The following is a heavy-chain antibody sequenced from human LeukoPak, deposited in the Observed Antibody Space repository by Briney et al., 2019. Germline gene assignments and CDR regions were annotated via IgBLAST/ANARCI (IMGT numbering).Heavy chain of an antibody. V-gene: IGHV1-2*02. CDR3: ARCRYCSSTSGNWFDP. CDR1: GYTFTGYY. CDR2: INPNSGGT. D-gene: IGHD2-2*01. Sequence: ASVKVSCKASGYTFTGYYMHWVQQAPGQGLEWMGWINPNSGGTNYAQKFQGRVTMTRDTSISTAYMELSRLRSDDTAVYYCARCRYCSSTSGNWFDPWGQGTLVTVSS. J-gene: IGHJ5*02.